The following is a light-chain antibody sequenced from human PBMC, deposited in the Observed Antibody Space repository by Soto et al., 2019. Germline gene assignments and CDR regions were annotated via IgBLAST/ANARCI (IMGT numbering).Light chain of an antibody. CDR1: SSNIGADYD. V-gene: IGLV1-40*01. CDR2: GNS. CDR3: QSYDSSLRAVV. Sequence: QSVLTQPPSVSGAPGQTVTISCTGSSSNIGADYDVHWYQQLPGTAPKLLIYGNSNRSSGVPDRFSGSKSGTSASLAIAGVQAEDEADYYCQSYDSSLRAVVFGGGTKLTVL. J-gene: IGLJ3*02.